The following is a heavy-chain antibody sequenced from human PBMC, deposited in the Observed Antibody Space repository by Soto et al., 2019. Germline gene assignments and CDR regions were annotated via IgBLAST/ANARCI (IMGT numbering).Heavy chain of an antibody. J-gene: IGHJ4*02. Sequence: QVHLVQSGAEVKKPGASVKVSCKASGYTFPSYGISWIRQAPGQGLVWMGWISAHNGHTKYTQNFQGRVTMTTDISTSTAHMELRGLRSDDTAVYYCAIDGGGRPDHWGQGTLVTVSS. D-gene: IGHD2-15*01. CDR1: GYTFPSYG. CDR2: ISAHNGHT. CDR3: AIDGGGRPDH. V-gene: IGHV1-18*01.